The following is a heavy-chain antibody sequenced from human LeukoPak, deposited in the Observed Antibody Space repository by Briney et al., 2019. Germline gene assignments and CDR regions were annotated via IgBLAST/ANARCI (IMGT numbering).Heavy chain of an antibody. D-gene: IGHD4-17*01. J-gene: IGHJ5*02. Sequence: PSETLSLTCSVSGGSISSYYWSWIRQPPGKGLEWSGYIYYSGSTNYNPSLKSRVTISVDTSKNQFSLKLSSVTAADTAVYYCARVWTVTTPGWFDPWGQGTLVTVSS. V-gene: IGHV4-59*01. CDR1: GGSISSYY. CDR3: ARVWTVTTPGWFDP. CDR2: IYYSGST.